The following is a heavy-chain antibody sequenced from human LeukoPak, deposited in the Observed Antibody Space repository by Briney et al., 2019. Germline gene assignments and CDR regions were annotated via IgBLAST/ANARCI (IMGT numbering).Heavy chain of an antibody. V-gene: IGHV3-48*01. D-gene: IGHD3-22*01. J-gene: IGHJ4*02. Sequence: GGSLRLSCAASGITFRSYGMHWVSQAPGKGLEWVSYISSSSSTIHYADSVKGRFTISRDNAKNSLYLQMNSLRAEDTAVYYCARAAYYYDSSGYYYWGQGTLVTVSS. CDR3: ARAAYYYDSSGYYY. CDR1: GITFRSYG. CDR2: ISSSSSTI.